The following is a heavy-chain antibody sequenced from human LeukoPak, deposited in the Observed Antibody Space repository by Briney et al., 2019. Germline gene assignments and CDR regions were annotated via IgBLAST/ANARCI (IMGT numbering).Heavy chain of an antibody. Sequence: PSETLSLACPVSGGSLSSGCYCWSWIRQPAGKGLEWIGRIYTSRSTHYNSWLKSRVTISVDTSKNQFSLQLSSVTAADTAVYYCAGTTVSYYYYYMDVCGKGTTVTVSS. CDR1: GGSLSSGCYC. CDR3: AGTTVSYYYYYMDV. CDR2: IYTSRST. D-gene: IGHD4-17*01. V-gene: IGHV4-61*02. J-gene: IGHJ6*03.